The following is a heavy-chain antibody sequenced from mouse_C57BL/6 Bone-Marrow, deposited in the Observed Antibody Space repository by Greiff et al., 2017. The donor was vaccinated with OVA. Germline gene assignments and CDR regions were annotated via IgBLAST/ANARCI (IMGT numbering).Heavy chain of an antibody. CDR1: GYTFTSYW. CDR2: IHPNSGST. V-gene: IGHV1-64*01. D-gene: IGHD1-1*01. J-gene: IGHJ1*03. Sequence: QVQLQQPGAELVKPGASVKLSCKASGYTFTSYWMHWVKQRPGQGLEWIGMIHPNSGSTNYNEKFKSKATLTVDKSSSTAYMQLSSLTSEDSAVYYCARSGDYYGSSLYWYFDVWGTGTTVTVSS. CDR3: ARSGDYYGSSLYWYFDV.